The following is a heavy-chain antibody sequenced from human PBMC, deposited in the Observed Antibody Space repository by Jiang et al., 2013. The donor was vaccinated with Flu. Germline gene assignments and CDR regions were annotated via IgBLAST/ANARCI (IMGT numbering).Heavy chain of an antibody. J-gene: IGHJ6*02. Sequence: TLSLTCTVSGDSISSGTTTGVGPASTQGRAWSGLGTSTTWDHLLQPSLKSRITISVDTSKNQFSLKVSSVTAADTAVYCCARAVVYSSSSEYYYYGIDVWGQGTTVTVS. D-gene: IGHD6-6*01. CDR3: ARAVVYSSSSEYYYYGIDV. CDR2: STTWDH. V-gene: IGHV4-31*03. CDR1: GDSISSGTTT.